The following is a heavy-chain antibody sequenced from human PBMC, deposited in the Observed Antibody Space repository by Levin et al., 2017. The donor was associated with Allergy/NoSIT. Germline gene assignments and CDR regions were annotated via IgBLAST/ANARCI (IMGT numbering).Heavy chain of an antibody. J-gene: IGHJ6*02. CDR3: ARASPNWNDRHYYYYGMDV. CDR1: GFTFSSYS. D-gene: IGHD1-1*01. V-gene: IGHV3-48*04. Sequence: GGSLRLSCAASGFTFSSYSMNWVRQAPGKGLEWVSYIGDSSNTIYYADSVKGRFTISRDNAKNSLYLQMNSLRAEDTAVYYCARASPNWNDRHYYYYGMDVWGQGTTVTVSS. CDR2: IGDSSNTI.